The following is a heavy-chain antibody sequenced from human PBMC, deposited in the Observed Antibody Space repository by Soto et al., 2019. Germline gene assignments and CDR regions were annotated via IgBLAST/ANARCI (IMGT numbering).Heavy chain of an antibody. J-gene: IGHJ4*02. CDR2: IDWDDDK. CDR1: GFSLSANGMR. CDR3: ARSPGVVLAGAFDY. D-gene: IGHD6-19*01. Sequence: SGPTLVNPTQTLTLTCTFSGFSLSANGMRVNWIRQPPGKALEWLARIDWDDDKFYSTSLKTRLTISKDTSKGQVVLTMTNMDPEDTATYYCARSPGVVLAGAFDYWGQGXLVTVYS. V-gene: IGHV2-70*04.